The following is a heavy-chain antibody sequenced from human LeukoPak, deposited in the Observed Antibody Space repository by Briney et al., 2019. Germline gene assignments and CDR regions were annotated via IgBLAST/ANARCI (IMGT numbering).Heavy chain of an antibody. CDR1: GFTFSSYS. V-gene: IGHV3-21*01. Sequence: PGGSLRLSCAASGFTFSSYSMNWVRQAPGKGLEWVSPISSSSSYIYYADSVKGRFTISRDNAKNSLYLQMNSLRAEDTAVYYCARDSGSGLFDYWGQGTLVTVSS. CDR2: ISSSSSYI. CDR3: ARDSGSGLFDY. J-gene: IGHJ4*02. D-gene: IGHD6-19*01.